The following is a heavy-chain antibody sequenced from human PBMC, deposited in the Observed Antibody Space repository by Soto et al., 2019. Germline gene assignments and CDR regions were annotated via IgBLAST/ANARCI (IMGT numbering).Heavy chain of an antibody. J-gene: IGHJ5*02. CDR2: ITTSSAYI. CDR3: VRSGTARLLRHSWFDT. V-gene: IGHV3-21*01. D-gene: IGHD2-21*01. Sequence: EVQLVESGGGLVKPGGSLRLSCAASGFTFNTYDMNWVRQAPGKGLEWVSSITTSSAYIYYADSLKGRITSSRDNAKTSLFLQLTSLRAEDTAVYYCVRSGTARLLRHSWFDTWGQGTLVTVSS. CDR1: GFTFNTYD.